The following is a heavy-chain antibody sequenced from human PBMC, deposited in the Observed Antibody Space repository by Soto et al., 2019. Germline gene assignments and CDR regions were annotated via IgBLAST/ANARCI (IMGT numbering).Heavy chain of an antibody. CDR1: GGSISSYY. D-gene: IGHD5-18*01. CDR2: VYHSGST. CDR3: ARSLRGYSYGPFDY. V-gene: IGHV4-59*01. J-gene: IGHJ4*02. Sequence: PSETLSLTCTVSGGSISSYYWSWMRQPPGKGLEWIGYVYHSGSTNYNPSLKSRVTISVDTSKNEFSLKVSSVTAADTAVYYCARSLRGYSYGPFDYWGQGTLVTVSS.